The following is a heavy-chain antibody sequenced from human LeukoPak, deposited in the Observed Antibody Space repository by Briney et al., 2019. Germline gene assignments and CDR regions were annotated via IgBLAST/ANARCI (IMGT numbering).Heavy chain of an antibody. CDR2: IWYDGSNK. Sequence: GRSLRLSCAASGFTFSSYGMHWVRQAPGKGLEWVAVIWYDGSNKYYADSVKGRFTISRDNPKNTLYLQMKSLRAEDTAVYYCARDSLYTAMDPLDYWGQGTLVTVSS. D-gene: IGHD5-18*01. J-gene: IGHJ4*02. V-gene: IGHV3-33*01. CDR1: GFTFSSYG. CDR3: ARDSLYTAMDPLDY.